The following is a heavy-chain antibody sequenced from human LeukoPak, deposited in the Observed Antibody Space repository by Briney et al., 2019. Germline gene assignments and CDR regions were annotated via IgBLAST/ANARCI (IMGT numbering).Heavy chain of an antibody. CDR3: ARLGVVVREIDY. V-gene: IGHV4-59*08. J-gene: IGHJ4*02. Sequence: SETLSLTCAVYGGSFSGYYWSWIRQPPGKGLEWIGYIYYSGSTNYNPSLKSRVTISVDTSKNQFSLKLSSVTAADTAVYYCARLGVVVREIDYWGQGTLVTVSS. D-gene: IGHD3-22*01. CDR2: IYYSGST. CDR1: GGSFSGYY.